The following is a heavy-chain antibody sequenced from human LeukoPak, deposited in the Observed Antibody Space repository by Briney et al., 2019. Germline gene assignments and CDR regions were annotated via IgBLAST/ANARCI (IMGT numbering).Heavy chain of an antibody. Sequence: ASVKVSCKASGYTFTNYYMHWVRLAPGQGLEWMEIINPSGGSTTYAQKFQGRVTMTRDTSTSTVYMELSSLRSEDTAVYYCARSNDYYLLTWAFDIWGQGTMVTVSS. D-gene: IGHD2/OR15-2a*01. J-gene: IGHJ3*02. CDR2: INPSGGST. CDR1: GYTFTNYY. CDR3: ARSNDYYLLTWAFDI. V-gene: IGHV1-46*01.